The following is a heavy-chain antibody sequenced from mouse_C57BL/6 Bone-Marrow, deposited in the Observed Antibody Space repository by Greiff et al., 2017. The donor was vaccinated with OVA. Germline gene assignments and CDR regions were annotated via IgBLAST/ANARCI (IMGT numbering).Heavy chain of an antibody. CDR1: GFSLSTFGMG. V-gene: IGHV8-8*01. Sequence: QVTLKVSGPGILQPSQTLSLTCSFSGFSLSTFGMGVGWIRQPSGKGLEWLAHIWWDDDKYYNPALKSRLTISKDPSNNQVFLKIANVDTADTATYYCARIASLRNYGSCAMDYWGQGTSVTVSS. D-gene: IGHD1-1*01. CDR2: IWWDDDK. CDR3: ARIASLRNYGSCAMDY. J-gene: IGHJ4*01.